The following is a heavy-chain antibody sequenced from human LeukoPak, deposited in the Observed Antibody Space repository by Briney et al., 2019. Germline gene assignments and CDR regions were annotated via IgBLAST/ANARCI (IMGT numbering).Heavy chain of an antibody. CDR3: ARDLPIAAAGTFDY. CDR2: ISPYNGNT. Sequence: ASVKVSCKASGYTFISYGINWVRQAPGQGLEWMGWISPYNGNTNYAQKLQGRVTMTTDTSTSTAYMELSRLRSDDTAVYYCARDLPIAAAGTFDYWGQGTLVTVSS. V-gene: IGHV1-18*01. CDR1: GYTFISYG. D-gene: IGHD6-13*01. J-gene: IGHJ4*02.